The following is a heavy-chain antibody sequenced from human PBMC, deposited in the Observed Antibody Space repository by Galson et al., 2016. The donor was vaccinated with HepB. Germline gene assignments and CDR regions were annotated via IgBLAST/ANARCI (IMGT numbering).Heavy chain of an antibody. V-gene: IGHV6-1*01. J-gene: IGHJ6*02. Sequence: CAISGDSVSSNSAGWNWIRQSPSRGLEWLGRTYYTSKWYNDYALSVKGRITINPDTSKNQFSLQLNSVTPGDPAVYYCARGWLQGGIGVWGQGSTVTVSS. D-gene: IGHD5-24*01. CDR1: GDSVSSNSAG. CDR3: ARGWLQGGIGV. CDR2: TYYTSKWYN.